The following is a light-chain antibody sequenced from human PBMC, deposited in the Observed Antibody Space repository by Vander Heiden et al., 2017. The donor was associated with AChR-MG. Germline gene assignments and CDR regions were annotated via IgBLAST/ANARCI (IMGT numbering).Light chain of an antibody. CDR1: SSNIGSSP. CDR2: SDN. CDR3: SSWDDSLTGKV. V-gene: IGLV1-44*01. J-gene: IGLJ3*02. Sequence: SVLTQPPSASGTPGQRVFISCSGSSSNIGSSPVNWCQHLPGTAPRLLIYSDNQRPAGVPDRFSGSKAGTSASLAISGLQAEDEADYYCSSWDDSLTGKVFGGGTKLTVL.